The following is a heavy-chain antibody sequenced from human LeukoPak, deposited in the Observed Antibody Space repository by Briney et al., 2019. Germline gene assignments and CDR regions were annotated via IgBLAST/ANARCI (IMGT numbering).Heavy chain of an antibody. J-gene: IGHJ6*03. Sequence: GASVKVSCKASGYTFTGYYMHWVRQAPGQGLEWMGWINPNSGGTNYAQKFQGRVTMTRDTSISTAYMELSRLRSDDTAVYYCAREGLELDYYYYMDVWGKGTTVTVSS. V-gene: IGHV1-2*02. D-gene: IGHD1-26*01. CDR2: INPNSGGT. CDR1: GYTFTGYY. CDR3: AREGLELDYYYYMDV.